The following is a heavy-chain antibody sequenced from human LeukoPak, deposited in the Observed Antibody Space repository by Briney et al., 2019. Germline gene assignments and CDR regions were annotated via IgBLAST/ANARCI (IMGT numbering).Heavy chain of an antibody. D-gene: IGHD2-8*01. CDR2: ISSSSSYI. V-gene: IGHV3-21*01. Sequence: GGSLRLSCAASGFTFSSYSMNWVRQAPGKGLEWVSSISSSSSYIYYADSVKGRFTISRDNAKNSLYLQMNSPRAEDTAVYYCAGRYCTNGVCPYYFDYWGQGTLVTVSS. CDR1: GFTFSSYS. J-gene: IGHJ4*02. CDR3: AGRYCTNGVCPYYFDY.